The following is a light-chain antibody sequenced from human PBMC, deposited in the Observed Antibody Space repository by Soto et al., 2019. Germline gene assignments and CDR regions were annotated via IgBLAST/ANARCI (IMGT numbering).Light chain of an antibody. CDR1: SSNIGAGYD. Sequence: QSVLTQPPSVSGAPGQRVTISCTGSSSNIGAGYDVHWYHQLPGTAPKLLIYGNSDRPSGVPDRFSGSTSAASASLAITGLQAEDEADYYCQSYDSSLSGSGFGAGTKVTV. CDR3: QSYDSSLSGSG. CDR2: GNS. J-gene: IGLJ1*01. V-gene: IGLV1-40*01.